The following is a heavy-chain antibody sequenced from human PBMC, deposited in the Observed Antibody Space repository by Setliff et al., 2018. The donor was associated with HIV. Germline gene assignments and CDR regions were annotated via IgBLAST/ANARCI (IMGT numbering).Heavy chain of an antibody. CDR3: ARDDHYYDSGSYYSDWYFDL. CDR2: IIPIFGST. D-gene: IGHD3-10*01. Sequence: SVKVSCKASGGTFSNYAISWVRQAPGQGLEWMGGIIPIFGSTKYAQKFQGRVTITADESTSTADMELSSLRSEDTAVYYCARDDHYYDSGSYYSDWYFDLWGRGTLGTSPQ. J-gene: IGHJ2*01. V-gene: IGHV1-69*13. CDR1: GGTFSNYA.